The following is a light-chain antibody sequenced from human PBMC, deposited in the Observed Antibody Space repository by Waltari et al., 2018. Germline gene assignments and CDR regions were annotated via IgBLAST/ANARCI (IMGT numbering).Light chain of an antibody. CDR3: SSYAGSNNFVV. Sequence: QSALTQPPSASGSPGQSVTTPCTGTSSDVGGYNYVSWYQQHPGKAPNLMIYEVSKRPSGVPDRFSGSKSGNTASLTVSGLQAEDEADYYCSSYAGSNNFVVFGGGTKLTVL. V-gene: IGLV2-8*01. J-gene: IGLJ2*01. CDR1: SSDVGGYNY. CDR2: EVS.